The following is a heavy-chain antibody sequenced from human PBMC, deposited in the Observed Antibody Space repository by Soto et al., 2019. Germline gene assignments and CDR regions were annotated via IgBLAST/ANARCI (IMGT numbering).Heavy chain of an antibody. V-gene: IGHV4-34*01. D-gene: IGHD6-19*01. CDR1: GSFSGYI. CDR3: ARWGYSSGWIFDY. Sequence: SETLSLTCAVSGSFSGYIWTWIRQTPGKGLQWIGQINHSGSTYYNPSLKSRVTISVDTSKNQFSLKLSSVTAADTAVYYCARWGYSSGWIFDYWGQGTLVTVSS. J-gene: IGHJ4*02. CDR2: INHSGST.